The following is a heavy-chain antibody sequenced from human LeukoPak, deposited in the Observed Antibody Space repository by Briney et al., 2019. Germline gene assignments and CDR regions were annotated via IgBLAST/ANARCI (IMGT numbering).Heavy chain of an antibody. V-gene: IGHV4-39*01. CDR1: GGSISSSSYY. D-gene: IGHD3-22*01. CDR2: IYYSGST. CDR3: AKGPRITMIVVDLTHPDAFDI. J-gene: IGHJ3*02. Sequence: SENLSLTCTVSGGSISSSSYYWGWIRQPPGKGLEWIGSIYYSGSTYYNPSLKSRVTISVDTSKNQFSLKLSSVTAADTAVYYSAKGPRITMIVVDLTHPDAFDIWGQGTMVTVSS.